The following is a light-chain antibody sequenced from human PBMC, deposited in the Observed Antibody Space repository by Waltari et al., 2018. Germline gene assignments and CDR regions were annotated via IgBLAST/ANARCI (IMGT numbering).Light chain of an antibody. CDR3: ATWDDSLNGWV. J-gene: IGLJ3*02. CDR2: TDK. Sequence: QSVLTQPTSASGTPGQRVTISCSGSNSNIGRNAVNWYQQLPETAPKLLIYTDKQRPSGVPDRFSCSKSGTSASLAISGLQSEDDADYHCATWDDSLNGWVFGGGTKVTVL. V-gene: IGLV1-44*01. CDR1: NSNIGRNA.